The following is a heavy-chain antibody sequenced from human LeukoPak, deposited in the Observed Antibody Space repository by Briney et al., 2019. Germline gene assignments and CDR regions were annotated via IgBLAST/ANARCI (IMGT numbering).Heavy chain of an antibody. CDR1: GFTFNTYA. CDR3: ARDNNWGSTHY. CDR2: IAYDGNNK. D-gene: IGHD7-27*01. J-gene: IGHJ4*02. Sequence: GRSLRLSCAASGFTFNTYAMPWVRQAPGKGLEWVVVIAYDGNNKYYADSVKGRFTVSRDNTKNTLYLQMNSLRAEDTAVYYCARDNNWGSTHYWGQGTLVTVSS. V-gene: IGHV3-30-3*01.